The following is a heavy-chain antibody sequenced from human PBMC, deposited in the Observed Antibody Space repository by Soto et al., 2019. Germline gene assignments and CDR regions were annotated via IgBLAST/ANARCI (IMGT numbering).Heavy chain of an antibody. CDR3: AKDTYYDILTGSRGDAFDI. CDR1: GSIFSSYG. J-gene: IGHJ3*02. V-gene: IGHV3-30*18. D-gene: IGHD3-9*01. CDR2: TSYDGRNN. Sequence: GGSLRLSCAVSGSIFSSYGMHWVRQAPGKGLEWVAVTSYDGRNNNYADSVRGRFTISRDNSKSTLYLQMNSLRPEDTAVYFCAKDTYYDILTGSRGDAFDIWGQGTMVTVSS.